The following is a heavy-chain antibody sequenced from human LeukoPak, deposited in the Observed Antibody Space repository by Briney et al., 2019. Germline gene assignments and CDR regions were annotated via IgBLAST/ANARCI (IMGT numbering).Heavy chain of an antibody. CDR3: AREGRGVDY. CDR1: GFTFSSYA. J-gene: IGHJ4*02. V-gene: IGHV3-48*04. CDR2: ISSSSSTI. D-gene: IGHD1-26*01. Sequence: GGSLRLSCAASGFTFSSYAMSWVRQAPGKGLEWVSYISSSSSTIYYADSVKGRFTISRDNAKNSLYLQMNSLRAEDTAVYYCAREGRGVDYWGQGTLVTVSS.